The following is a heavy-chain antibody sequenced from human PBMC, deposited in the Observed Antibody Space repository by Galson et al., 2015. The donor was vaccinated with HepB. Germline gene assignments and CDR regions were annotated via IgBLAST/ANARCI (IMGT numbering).Heavy chain of an antibody. CDR3: TTDYDILTGANYYYGMDV. Sequence: SLRLSCAASGFTFSNAWMSWVRQAPGKGLEWVGRIKSKTDGGTTDYAAPVKGRFTISRDDSKNTLYLQMNSLKTEDTAVYYCTTDYDILTGANYYYGMDVWGQGTTVTVSS. V-gene: IGHV3-15*01. J-gene: IGHJ6*02. CDR1: GFTFSNAW. CDR2: IKSKTDGGTT. D-gene: IGHD3-9*01.